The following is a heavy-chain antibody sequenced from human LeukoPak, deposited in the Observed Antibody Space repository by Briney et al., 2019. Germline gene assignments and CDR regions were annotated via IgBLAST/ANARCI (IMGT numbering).Heavy chain of an antibody. Sequence: GGSLRLSCAASGFTFSSYAMSWVRQAPGKGLEWVSAISGSGGSTYYADSVKGRFTISRDNSKNTLDLQMNSLRAEDTAVYYCANQYSSSRGVYYFDYWGQGTLVTVPS. CDR2: ISGSGGST. J-gene: IGHJ4*02. V-gene: IGHV3-23*01. D-gene: IGHD6-6*01. CDR3: ANQYSSSRGVYYFDY. CDR1: GFTFSSYA.